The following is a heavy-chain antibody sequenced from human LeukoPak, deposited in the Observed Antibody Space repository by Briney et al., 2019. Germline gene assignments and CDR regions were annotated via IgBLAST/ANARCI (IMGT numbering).Heavy chain of an antibody. CDR1: GFPLSSYS. Sequence: GGSLRLSCAASGFPLSSYSINWVRQAPGKVLEWDSYIPSSGSAIYYVNSVKGRFTVSRDNAKNSLFLQMNSPRDEDTAVYYCVRVKGSYFDYWGQGALVTVSS. CDR3: VRVKGSYFDY. D-gene: IGHD2-15*01. J-gene: IGHJ4*02. CDR2: IPSSGSAI. V-gene: IGHV3-48*02.